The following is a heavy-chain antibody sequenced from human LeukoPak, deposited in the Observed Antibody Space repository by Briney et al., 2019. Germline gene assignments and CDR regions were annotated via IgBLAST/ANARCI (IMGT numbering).Heavy chain of an antibody. D-gene: IGHD3-10*01. CDR3: ARTMVRGVISSSYYFDY. J-gene: IGHJ4*02. V-gene: IGHV3-30*03. Sequence: PGRSLRLSCAASGFTFSSYGMHWVRQAPGKGLEWVAVISYDGSNKYYADSVKGRFTISRHNSKNTLYLQMNSLRAEDTAVYYCARTMVRGVISSSYYFDYWGQGTLVTVSS. CDR2: ISYDGSNK. CDR1: GFTFSSYG.